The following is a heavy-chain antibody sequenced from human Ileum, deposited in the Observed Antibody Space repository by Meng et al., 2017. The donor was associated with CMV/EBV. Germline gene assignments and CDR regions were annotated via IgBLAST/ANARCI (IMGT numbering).Heavy chain of an antibody. CDR2: IWYDETTK. CDR1: GFTFSRSG. CDR3: VKDPELGY. V-gene: IGHV3-30*02. J-gene: IGHJ4*02. D-gene: IGHD1-14*01. Sequence: GESPKISRAAPGFTFSRSGMHWVRQAPGRGREWVAFIWYDETTKYYADSVKGRFSISRDISKNAVYLQMNSLRTEDTAVYFCVKDPELGYWGQGTLVTVSS.